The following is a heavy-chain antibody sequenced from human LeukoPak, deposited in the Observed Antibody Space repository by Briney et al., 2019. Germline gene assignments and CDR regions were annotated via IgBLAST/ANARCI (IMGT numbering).Heavy chain of an antibody. Sequence: SVKVSCKASGGTFSSYAISWVRQAPGQGLEWMGGIIPIFGTANYAQRFQGRVTIAADESTSTAYMELSSLRSEDTAVYYCARSPITMVRGDPNYYFDYWGQGTLVTVSS. CDR3: ARSPITMVRGDPNYYFDY. V-gene: IGHV1-69*01. J-gene: IGHJ4*02. CDR1: GGTFSSYA. D-gene: IGHD3-10*01. CDR2: IIPIFGTA.